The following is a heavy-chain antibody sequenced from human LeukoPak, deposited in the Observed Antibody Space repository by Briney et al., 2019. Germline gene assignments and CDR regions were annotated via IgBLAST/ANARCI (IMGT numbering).Heavy chain of an antibody. Sequence: PGGSLRLSCAASGFTFSSYWMSWVRQAPGKGLEWVANIKQDGSEKYYVDSVKGRFTISRDNAKNSLYLQMNSLRAEDTAVYYCARDHLRTKYCSGGSCYPGTYWGQGTLVTVSS. CDR2: IKQDGSEK. CDR3: ARDHLRTKYCSGGSCYPGTY. J-gene: IGHJ4*02. CDR1: GFTFSSYW. V-gene: IGHV3-7*01. D-gene: IGHD2-15*01.